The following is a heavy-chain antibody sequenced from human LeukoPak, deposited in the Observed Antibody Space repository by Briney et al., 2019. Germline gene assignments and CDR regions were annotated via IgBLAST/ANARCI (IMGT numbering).Heavy chain of an antibody. CDR3: ARGKIAGVNWFDP. V-gene: IGHV3-21*01. Sequence: PGGSLRLSCAASGFTFSTYSMNWVRQAPGKGLEWVSSISGSGSGGSTYYADSVKGRFTISRDNAKNTLFLQVNSLRAEDTALYYCARGKIAGVNWFDPWGQGTLVTVSS. CDR1: GFTFSTYS. CDR2: ISGSGSGGST. D-gene: IGHD6-13*01. J-gene: IGHJ5*02.